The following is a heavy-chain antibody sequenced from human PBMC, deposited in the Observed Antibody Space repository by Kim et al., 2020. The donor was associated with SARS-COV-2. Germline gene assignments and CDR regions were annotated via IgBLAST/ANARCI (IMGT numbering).Heavy chain of an antibody. CDR1: GFTFSSYS. V-gene: IGHV3-21*01. D-gene: IGHD2-15*01. CDR3: ARDYAGYCSGGSCYSDAFDI. Sequence: GGSPRLSCAASGFTFSSYSMNWVRQAPGKGLEWVSSISSSSSYIYYADSVKGRFTISRDNAKNSLYLQMNSLRAEDTAVYYCARDYAGYCSGGSCYSDAFDIWGQGTMVTVSS. CDR2: ISSSSSYI. J-gene: IGHJ3*02.